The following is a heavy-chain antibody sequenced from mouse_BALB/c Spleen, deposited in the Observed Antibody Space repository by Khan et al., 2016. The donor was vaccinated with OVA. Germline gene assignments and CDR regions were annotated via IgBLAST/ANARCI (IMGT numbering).Heavy chain of an antibody. J-gene: IGHJ4*01. CDR3: VRDAGRY. CDR1: GYTFTEYT. D-gene: IGHD3-3*01. CDR2: INPKNGIT. V-gene: IGHV1-18*01. Sequence: VQLQQSGPELVKPGAAVKISCKTSGYTFTEYTLHWVKQSPGKSLEWIGVINPKNGITSYNQKFKGKATLTVDKSSSTAYMELRSLTSEDCGCHYCVRDAGRYGGQGTSVTGSS.